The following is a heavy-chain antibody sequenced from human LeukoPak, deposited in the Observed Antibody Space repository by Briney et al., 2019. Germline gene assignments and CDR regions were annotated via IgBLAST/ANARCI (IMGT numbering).Heavy chain of an antibody. CDR1: GGSISSYY. Sequence: LETLSLTCSVSGGSISSYYWSWIRQPPGKGLEWIGYLYYTGSTKYNPSLKGRVTISADTSKNQISLKLSSVTAADTAVYYCAREYYGGTFDYWGQGTLVTVSS. V-gene: IGHV4-59*01. J-gene: IGHJ4*02. CDR2: LYYTGST. D-gene: IGHD4-23*01. CDR3: AREYYGGTFDY.